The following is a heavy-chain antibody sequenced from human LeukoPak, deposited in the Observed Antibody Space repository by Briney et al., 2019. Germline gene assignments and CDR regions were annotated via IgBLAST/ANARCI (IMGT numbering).Heavy chain of an antibody. Sequence: SQTLSLTCTVPGGSISSGYYSWSWIRQPPGKGLEGIAYMYCSGSSYYNPSLKSRVTMSADTSKNQLSLELSSVTAADTAVYYWATPYYYDSRIEHWGQGILVTVSS. J-gene: IGHJ5*02. CDR3: ATPYYYDSRIEH. CDR2: MYCSGSS. V-gene: IGHV4-30-4*01. CDR1: GGSISSGYYS. D-gene: IGHD3-22*01.